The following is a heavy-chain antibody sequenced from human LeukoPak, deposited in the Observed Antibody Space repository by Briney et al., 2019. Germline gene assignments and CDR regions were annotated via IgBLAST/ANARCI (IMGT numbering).Heavy chain of an antibody. Sequence: SETLSLTCAVSGGSISSSTYYWGWIRQPPGKGLKWIVSISHSGSTYYNPSLKSRVTMSVDTSKNQFSLKLSSVTAADTAVYYCAGVDTAMAIDYWGQGTLVTVSS. J-gene: IGHJ4*02. D-gene: IGHD5-18*01. V-gene: IGHV4-39*07. CDR1: GGSISSSTYY. CDR3: AGVDTAMAIDY. CDR2: ISHSGST.